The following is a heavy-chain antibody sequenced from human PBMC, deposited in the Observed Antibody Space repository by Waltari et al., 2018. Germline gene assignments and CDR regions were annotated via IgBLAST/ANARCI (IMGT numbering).Heavy chain of an antibody. D-gene: IGHD3-3*01. CDR2: ISWNSGSI. CDR3: ARHVGRDSAFGPDY. V-gene: IGHV3-9*03. CDR1: GFTFDDYA. Sequence: EVQLVESGGGLVQPGRSLRLSCAASGFTFDDYAMHWVRQAPGKGLEWVSGISWNSGSICYADSVKGRFTISRDNAKNSLYLQMNSLRAEDMALYYCARHVGRDSAFGPDYWGQGTLVTVSS. J-gene: IGHJ4*02.